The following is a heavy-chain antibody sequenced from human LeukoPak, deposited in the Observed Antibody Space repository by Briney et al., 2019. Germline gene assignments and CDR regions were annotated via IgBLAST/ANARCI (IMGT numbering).Heavy chain of an antibody. V-gene: IGHV1-24*01. CDR3: ATLAYCGGDCYSGNWFDP. CDR2: FDPEDGET. J-gene: IGHJ5*02. D-gene: IGHD2-21*02. CDR1: GYTLTELS. Sequence: ASVKVSCKVSGYTLTELSMHWVRQAPGQGLEWMGGFDPEDGETIYAQKFQGRVTMTEDTSTDTAYMELSSLRSEDTAVYYCATLAYCGGDCYSGNWFDPWGQGTLVTVSS.